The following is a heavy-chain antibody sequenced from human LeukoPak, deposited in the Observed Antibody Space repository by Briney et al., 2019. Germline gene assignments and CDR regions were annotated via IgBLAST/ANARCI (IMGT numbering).Heavy chain of an antibody. Sequence: ASVKVSCKASGYTFTGYYMHWVRQAPGQGLEWMGWINPNSGGTNYAQKFQGRVTMTRDTSISTVYMNVSNLRSEDTAVYYCARESLGSYKTVVIVARGHDAFDMWGQGTMVTVSS. CDR3: ARESLGSYKTVVIVARGHDAFDM. CDR2: INPNSGGT. V-gene: IGHV1-2*02. J-gene: IGHJ3*02. D-gene: IGHD3-22*01. CDR1: GYTFTGYY.